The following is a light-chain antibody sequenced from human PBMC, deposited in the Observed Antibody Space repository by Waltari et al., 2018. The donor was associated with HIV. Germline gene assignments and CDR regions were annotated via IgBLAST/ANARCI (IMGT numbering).Light chain of an antibody. CDR1: SSDVGGYNY. J-gene: IGLJ1*01. CDR2: DVS. Sequence: ASVSGSPGRSITISCTGPSSDVGGYNYVSWYQQHPGKAPILIIYDVSNRPSGVSNRFSGAKSGNTASLTISALQAEDEADYYCSSYTSSSTKVFGTGTQVTVL. V-gene: IGLV2-14*03. CDR3: SSYTSSSTKV.